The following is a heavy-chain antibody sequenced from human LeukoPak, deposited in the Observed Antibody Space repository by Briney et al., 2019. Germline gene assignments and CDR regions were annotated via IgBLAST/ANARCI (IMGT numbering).Heavy chain of an antibody. D-gene: IGHD3-16*01. CDR3: AKQGPRSSYGSIDS. J-gene: IGHJ4*02. Sequence: GGSLRLSCVASGFTFSTYAMTWVRQAPGKGLEWVSVISGSGRSGTNYADSVKGRFTISRDNSKNTLYLQMNSLRAGDTAVYSCAKQGPRSSYGSIDSWGQGTLVTVSS. CDR2: ISGSGRSGT. CDR1: GFTFSTYA. V-gene: IGHV3-23*01.